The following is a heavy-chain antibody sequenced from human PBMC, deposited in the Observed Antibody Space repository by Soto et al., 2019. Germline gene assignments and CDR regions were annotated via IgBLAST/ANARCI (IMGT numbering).Heavy chain of an antibody. D-gene: IGHD3-3*01. CDR1: GFTFSSYA. J-gene: IGHJ3*02. CDR3: AKGLGSWTIFGVAEAAAFDI. CDR2: ISGSGGST. V-gene: IGHV3-23*01. Sequence: EVQLLESGGGLVQPGGSLRLSCAASGFTFSSYAMSWVRQAPGKGLEWVSAISGSGGSTYYADSVKGRFTISRDNSKNTLYLQMNSLRAEDTAVYYCAKGLGSWTIFGVAEAAAFDIWGQGTMVTVSS.